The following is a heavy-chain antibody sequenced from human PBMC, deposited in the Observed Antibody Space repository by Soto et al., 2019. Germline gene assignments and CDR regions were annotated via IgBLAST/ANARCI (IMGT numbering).Heavy chain of an antibody. CDR3: ARARLAHNWFDP. D-gene: IGHD3-9*01. Sequence: GGSLRLSCAASGFTFSSYAMHWVRQAPGKGLEWVAVISYDGSNKYYADSVKGRFTISRDNSKNTLYLQMNSLRAEDTAVYYCARARLAHNWFDPWGQGT. V-gene: IGHV3-30-3*01. CDR1: GFTFSSYA. J-gene: IGHJ5*02. CDR2: ISYDGSNK.